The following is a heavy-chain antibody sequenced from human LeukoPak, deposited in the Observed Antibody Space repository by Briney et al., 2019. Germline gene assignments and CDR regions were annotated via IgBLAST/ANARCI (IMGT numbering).Heavy chain of an antibody. CDR3: ARANSATVGIWFGELLGGFDP. D-gene: IGHD3-10*01. Sequence: GESLKISCKGFGYSFTRYWIGWVRQLPGKGLEWMGWISAYSGNTNYAQKLQGRVTMTTDTSTSTAYMELRSLRSDDTAVYYCARANSATVGIWFGELLGGFDPWGQGTLVTVSS. CDR2: ISAYSGNT. V-gene: IGHV1-18*04. CDR1: GYSFTRYW. J-gene: IGHJ5*02.